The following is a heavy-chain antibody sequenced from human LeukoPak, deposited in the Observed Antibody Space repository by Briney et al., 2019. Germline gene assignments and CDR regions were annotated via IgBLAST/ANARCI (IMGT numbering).Heavy chain of an antibody. V-gene: IGHV3-66*01. CDR2: IYSGGST. CDR3: ARTYNNWYFDL. D-gene: IGHD3-10*01. Sequence: GGSLRLSCAASGFTVSSNYMSWVRLAPGKGLEWVSVIYSGGSTYYADSVKGRFTISRDNAKNTLYLQMHTLRAEDTAVCYCARTYNNWYFDLWGRGTLVTVSS. J-gene: IGHJ2*01. CDR1: GFTVSSNY.